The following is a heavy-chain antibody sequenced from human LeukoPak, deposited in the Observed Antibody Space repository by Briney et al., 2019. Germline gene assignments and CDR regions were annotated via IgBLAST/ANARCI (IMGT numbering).Heavy chain of an antibody. Sequence: PGGSLRLTCAASGFTFSSYWMHWVRQGPGKGLVWVSRINTDGSGTMYADSVKGRFTISRDNAKNTLYLQMNSLRAEDTAAYYCASATLTTYDFYYYMDVWGKGTTVTVSS. CDR2: INTDGSGT. CDR3: ASATLTTYDFYYYMDV. CDR1: GFTFSSYW. D-gene: IGHD4-11*01. J-gene: IGHJ6*03. V-gene: IGHV3-74*03.